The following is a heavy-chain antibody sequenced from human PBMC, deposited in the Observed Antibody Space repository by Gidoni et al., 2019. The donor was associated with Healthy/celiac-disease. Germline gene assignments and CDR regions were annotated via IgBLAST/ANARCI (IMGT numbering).Heavy chain of an antibody. CDR2: IKSKTDGGTT. J-gene: IGHJ4*02. CDR3: TTVGIPELTPLG. V-gene: IGHV3-15*01. CDR1: GFSFSNAW. D-gene: IGHD1-26*01. Sequence: QLVESGGGLVQPGGSLRLSCAASGFSFSNAWMSWVRQAPGKGLGWVGRIKSKTDGGTTDYAAPVKGRFTISRDDSKNTLYRQMNSLKTEDTAVYYCTTVGIPELTPLGWGQGTLVTVSS.